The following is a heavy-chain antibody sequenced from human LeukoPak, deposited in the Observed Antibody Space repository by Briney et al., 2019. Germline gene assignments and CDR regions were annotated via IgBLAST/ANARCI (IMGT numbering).Heavy chain of an antibody. CDR1: GYSISDGYY. Sequence: SETLSLTCTISGYSISDGYYWGWIRQPPGKGLQWIGHIYHGGNTYYNPSLKSRVTLSVDTSKNQSSLKLGSVTAADTALYYCARVAQYCGYGTSHYWGQGTLVTVSS. J-gene: IGHJ4*02. D-gene: IGHD5-12*01. CDR3: ARVAQYCGYGTSHY. V-gene: IGHV4-38-2*02. CDR2: IYHGGNT.